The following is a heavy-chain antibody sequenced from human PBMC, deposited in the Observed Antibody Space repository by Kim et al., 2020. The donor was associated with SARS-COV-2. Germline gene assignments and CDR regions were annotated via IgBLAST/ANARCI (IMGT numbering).Heavy chain of an antibody. Sequence: GGSLRLSCAASGFTFSSYGMHWVRQAPGKGLEWVAVIWYDGSNKYYADSVKGRFTISRDNSKNTLYLQMNSLRAEDTAVYYCARDGDSSSWLARCPDYWGQGTLVTVSS. D-gene: IGHD6-13*01. V-gene: IGHV3-33*01. CDR2: IWYDGSNK. J-gene: IGHJ4*02. CDR3: ARDGDSSSWLARCPDY. CDR1: GFTFSSYG.